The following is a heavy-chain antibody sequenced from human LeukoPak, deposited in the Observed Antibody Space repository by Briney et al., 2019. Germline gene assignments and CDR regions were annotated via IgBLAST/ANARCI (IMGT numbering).Heavy chain of an antibody. J-gene: IGHJ4*02. CDR1: GFTFSSYG. CDR2: IYTAGST. D-gene: IGHD1-1*01. CDR3: ARNDRCAQYYFDS. V-gene: IGHV3-66*01. Sequence: GGTLRLSRAASGFTFSSYGMSWVRQAPGKGLEWVSVIYTAGSTHYADSVKGRFTISRDNSKNTVYLQMNSLRAEDTAVYYCARNDRCAQYYFDSWGQGTLVTVSS.